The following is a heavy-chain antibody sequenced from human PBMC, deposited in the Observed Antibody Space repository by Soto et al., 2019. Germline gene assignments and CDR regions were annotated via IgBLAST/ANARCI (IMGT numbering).Heavy chain of an antibody. Sequence: ASLKVSCKASGYTFTGYYMHWVRQAPGQGLEWMGWINPNSGGTNYAQKFQGWVTMTRDTSISTAYMELSRLRSDDTAVYYCARLGCSSTSCYGYDAFDIWGQGTMVTVSS. V-gene: IGHV1-2*04. CDR2: INPNSGGT. J-gene: IGHJ3*02. CDR3: ARLGCSSTSCYGYDAFDI. CDR1: GYTFTGYY. D-gene: IGHD2-2*01.